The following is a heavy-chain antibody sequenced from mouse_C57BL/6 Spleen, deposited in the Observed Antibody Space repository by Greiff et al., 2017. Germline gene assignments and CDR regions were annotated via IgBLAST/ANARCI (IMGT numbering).Heavy chain of an antibody. J-gene: IGHJ2*01. CDR1: GYTFTSYW. V-gene: IGHV1-74*01. CDR3: AIYYSINYDYCDY. Sequence: QVQLQQPGAELVKPGASVKVSCKASGYTFTSYWMHWVKQRPGQGLEWIGRIHPSDSDTNYNQKFKGKATLTVDNSSSTAYMQLSRLTSDDSAVYYCAIYYSINYDYCDYWGQGTTLTVSS. D-gene: IGHD1-1*01. CDR2: IHPSDSDT.